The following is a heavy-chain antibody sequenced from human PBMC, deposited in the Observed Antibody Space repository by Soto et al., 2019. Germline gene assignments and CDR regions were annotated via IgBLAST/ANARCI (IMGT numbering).Heavy chain of an antibody. CDR1: GGSISSGGYY. CDR3: ARDHSYEIYGSGSHLHYGMDV. J-gene: IGHJ6*02. Sequence: SETLSLTCTVSGGSISSGGYYWSWIRQHPGKGLEWIGYIYYSGSTYYNPSLKSRVTISVDTSKNQFSLKLSSVTAADTAVYYCARDHSYEIYGSGSHLHYGMDVWGQGTTVTVSS. CDR2: IYYSGST. V-gene: IGHV4-31*03. D-gene: IGHD3-10*01.